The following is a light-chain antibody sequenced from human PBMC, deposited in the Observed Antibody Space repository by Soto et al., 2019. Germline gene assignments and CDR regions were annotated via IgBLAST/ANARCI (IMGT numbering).Light chain of an antibody. V-gene: IGKV1-5*03. CDR1: QSISSY. J-gene: IGKJ2*01. Sequence: DIQMTQSPSSPSASVGDRVTITCRASQSISSYLNWYQQKPGKAPKLLIYKAINLQSGVPSRFSGSGSGTEFTLTISSLQPDDFGTYYCQRYNDYQYVFGQGTKVDIK. CDR2: KAI. CDR3: QRYNDYQYV.